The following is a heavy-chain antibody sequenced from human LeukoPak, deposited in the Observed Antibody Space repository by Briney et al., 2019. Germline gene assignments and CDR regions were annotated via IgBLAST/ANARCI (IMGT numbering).Heavy chain of an antibody. Sequence: GESLKISCKGSGYSFTNSWIGWVRQRPGKGLEWMGITFLGDSNNRYSDIRYSPSLQGQVTISVDTSIGTAYLQLSSLKASDTAMYYCARHSSGFDSWGQGTLVTVSS. CDR3: ARHSSGFDS. CDR2: TFLGDSNNRYSDI. D-gene: IGHD6-19*01. J-gene: IGHJ5*01. CDR1: GYSFTNSW. V-gene: IGHV5-51*01.